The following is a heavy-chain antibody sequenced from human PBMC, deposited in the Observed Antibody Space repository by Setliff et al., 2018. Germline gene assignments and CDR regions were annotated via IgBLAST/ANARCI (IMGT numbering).Heavy chain of an antibody. J-gene: IGHJ5*01. CDR3: ARDLGNWFDP. V-gene: IGHV3-23*01. D-gene: IGHD3-16*01. CDR2: ISHGGATK. Sequence: PGGSLRLSCETSGFPLYTYDMNWVRQAPGKALEWISFISHGGATKYYADSVKGRFTTSRDDSKNTLYLQMNNLRAEDTAIYYCARDLGNWFDPWGQGTLVTVSS. CDR1: GFPLYTYD.